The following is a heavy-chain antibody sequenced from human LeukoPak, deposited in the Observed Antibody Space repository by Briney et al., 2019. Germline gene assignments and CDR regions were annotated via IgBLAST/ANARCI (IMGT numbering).Heavy chain of an antibody. Sequence: GGSLRLSCAASGFTFDDYAMHWVRQAPGKGLEWVSGISWNSGSIGYADSVKGRFTISRDNAKNSLYLQMNSLRAEDTALYYCAKDMARGSGAIGVWYGMDVWGQGTTVTVSS. D-gene: IGHD3-10*01. J-gene: IGHJ6*02. CDR1: GFTFDDYA. V-gene: IGHV3-9*01. CDR2: ISWNSGSI. CDR3: AKDMARGSGAIGVWYGMDV.